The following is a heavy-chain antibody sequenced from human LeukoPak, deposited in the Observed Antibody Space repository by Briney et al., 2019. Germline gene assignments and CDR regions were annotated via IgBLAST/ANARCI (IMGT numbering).Heavy chain of an antibody. J-gene: IGHJ6*02. CDR1: GFTFSDYY. Sequence: GSLRLSCAASGFTFSDYYMSWIRQAPGKGLEWVSYISSSGSTIYYADSVKGRFTISRDNAKNSLYLQMNSLRAEDTAVYYCASPGGPYYYDSSAGYYYYGMDVWGQGTTVTVSS. CDR2: ISSSGSTI. D-gene: IGHD3-22*01. CDR3: ASPGGPYYYDSSAGYYYYGMDV. V-gene: IGHV3-11*01.